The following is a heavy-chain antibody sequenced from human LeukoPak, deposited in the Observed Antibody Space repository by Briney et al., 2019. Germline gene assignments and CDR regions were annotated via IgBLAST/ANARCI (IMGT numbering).Heavy chain of an antibody. J-gene: IGHJ3*02. V-gene: IGHV1-2*04. CDR3: ARDSNYDLLTASAFDI. CDR1: GYTFTGYY. Sequence: ASVKVSCKASGYTFTGYYMHWVRQAPGQGLEWMGWINPNSGGTNYAQKFQGWVTMTRDTSISTAYMELSRLRSDDTAVYYCARDSNYDLLTASAFDIWGQGTMVTVSS. CDR2: INPNSGGT. D-gene: IGHD3-9*01.